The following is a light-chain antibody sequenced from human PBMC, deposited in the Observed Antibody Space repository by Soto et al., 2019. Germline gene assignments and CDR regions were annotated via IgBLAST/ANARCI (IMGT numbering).Light chain of an antibody. CDR3: QSYDSGLSGPWV. J-gene: IGLJ3*02. CDR2: GNS. Sequence: QSVLTQPPSVSGAPGQRVTISCTGSSSNIGAGYDVHWYQQLPGTAPKLLIYGNSNRPSGVPDRFSGSKSGTSASLAITGLQAEDEADYYCQSYDSGLSGPWVFGGGTQLTVL. V-gene: IGLV1-40*01. CDR1: SSNIGAGYD.